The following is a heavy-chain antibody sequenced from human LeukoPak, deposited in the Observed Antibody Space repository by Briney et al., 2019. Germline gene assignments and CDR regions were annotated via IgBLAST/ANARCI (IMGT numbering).Heavy chain of an antibody. CDR2: IRQDGSEK. CDR3: ARDLAGPPQEAFDI. V-gene: IGHV3-7*01. CDR1: GFTFSSYW. J-gene: IGHJ3*02. Sequence: GESLRLSCAASGFTFSSYWMSWVRQAPGKGLEWVANIRQDGSEKYYVDSVRGRFTISRDNAENSLFLQMNSLRAEDTAVYYCARDLAGPPQEAFDIWGQGTMVTVS.